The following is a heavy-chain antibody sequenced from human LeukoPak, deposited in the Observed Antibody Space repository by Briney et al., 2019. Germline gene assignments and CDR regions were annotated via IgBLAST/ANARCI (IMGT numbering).Heavy chain of an antibody. V-gene: IGHV3-48*03. CDR1: GFTFSGYE. J-gene: IGHJ4*02. CDR3: ARFTHGGDFDY. CDR2: ISSSGSTL. D-gene: IGHD2-21*01. Sequence: GGSLRLSCAASGFTFSGYEMNWVRQAPGKGLEWVSYISSSGSTLYYADSVKGRFTISRDNAKNSLYLQMNSLRADDTAVYYCARFTHGGDFDYWGQGTLVTVSS.